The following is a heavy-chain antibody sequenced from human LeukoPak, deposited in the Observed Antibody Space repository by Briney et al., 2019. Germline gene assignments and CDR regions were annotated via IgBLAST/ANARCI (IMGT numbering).Heavy chain of an antibody. Sequence: GGFLRLSCAASGFTFSSYEMNWVRQAPGKGLEWVSYISSSGSTIYYADSVKGRFTISRDNAKNSLYLQMNSLRAEDTAVYYCARAGGYCSSTSCFYYFDYWGQGTLVTVSS. CDR2: ISSSGSTI. CDR3: ARAGGYCSSTSCFYYFDY. V-gene: IGHV3-48*03. D-gene: IGHD2-2*01. J-gene: IGHJ4*02. CDR1: GFTFSSYE.